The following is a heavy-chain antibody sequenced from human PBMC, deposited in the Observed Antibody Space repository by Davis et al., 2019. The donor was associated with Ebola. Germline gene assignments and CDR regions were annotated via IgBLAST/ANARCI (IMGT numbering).Heavy chain of an antibody. D-gene: IGHD3-10*01. V-gene: IGHV4-34*09. Sequence: SETLSLTCAVYGGSLSGYYWSWIRQSPGEGLEWIGEINYGGGTKYNPSLKSRVTISVDTSKNQFSLKLSSVTAADTAVYYCARERITMVRGVDYWGQGTLVTVSS. CDR2: INYGGGT. CDR1: GGSLSGYY. J-gene: IGHJ4*02. CDR3: ARERITMVRGVDY.